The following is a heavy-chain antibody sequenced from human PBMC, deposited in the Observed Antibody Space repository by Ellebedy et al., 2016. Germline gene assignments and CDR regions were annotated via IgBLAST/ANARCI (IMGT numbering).Heavy chain of an antibody. J-gene: IGHJ4*02. CDR3: ARLGYSYGYSGKTYFDY. D-gene: IGHD5-18*01. CDR1: GGTFSSYA. V-gene: IGHV1-18*01. CDR2: ISAYNGNT. Sequence: ASVKVSCKASGGTFSSYAISWVRQAPGQGLEWMGWISAYNGNTNYAQKLQGRVTMTTDTSTSTAYMELRSLRSDDTAVYYCARLGYSYGYSGKTYFDYWGQGTLVTVSS.